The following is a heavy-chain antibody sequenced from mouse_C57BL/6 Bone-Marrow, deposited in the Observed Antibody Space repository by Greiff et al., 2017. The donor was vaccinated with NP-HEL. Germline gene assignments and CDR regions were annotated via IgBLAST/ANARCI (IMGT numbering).Heavy chain of an antibody. CDR1: GYTFTDYY. CDR2: INPNNGGT. J-gene: IGHJ3*01. CDR3: ASGGGYGSSAWFAY. D-gene: IGHD1-1*01. Sequence: EVQLQQPRPELVKPGASVKISCKASGYTFTDYYMNWVKQSHGKSLEWIGDINPNNGGTSYNQKFKGKATLTVDKSSSTAYMELRSLTSENSAVYYCASGGGYGSSAWFAYWGQGTLVTVSA. V-gene: IGHV1-26*01.